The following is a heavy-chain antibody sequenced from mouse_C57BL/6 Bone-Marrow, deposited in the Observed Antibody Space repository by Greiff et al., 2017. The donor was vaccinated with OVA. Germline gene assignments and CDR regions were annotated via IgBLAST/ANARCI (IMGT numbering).Heavy chain of an antibody. Sequence: VKLQQPGAELVMPGASVKLSCKASGYTFTSYWMHWVKQRPGQGLEWIGEIDPSDSYTNYNQKFKGKSTLTVDKSSSTAYMQLSSLTSEDSAVYYCARPYYWGQGTTLTVSS. CDR3: ARPYY. J-gene: IGHJ2*01. CDR2: IDPSDSYT. V-gene: IGHV1-69*01. CDR1: GYTFTSYW.